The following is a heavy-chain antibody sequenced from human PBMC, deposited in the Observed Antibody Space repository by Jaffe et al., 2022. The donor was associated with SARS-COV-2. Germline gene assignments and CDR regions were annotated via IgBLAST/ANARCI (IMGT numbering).Heavy chain of an antibody. CDR1: GFAVNNNY. V-gene: IGHV3-66*02. CDR2: IYSGGPT. D-gene: IGHD3-9*01. CDR3: ARERGNYDILTGYYAASGRYFDY. Sequence: EVQLVESGGGLVQPGGSLRLSCAASGFAVNNNYMNWVRQAPGKGLEWVSIIYSGGPTYYADSVKGRFTISRDSSKNTLYLQMNSLRPEDAAVYYCARERGNYDILTGYYAASGRYFDYWGQGTLVTVSS. J-gene: IGHJ4*02.